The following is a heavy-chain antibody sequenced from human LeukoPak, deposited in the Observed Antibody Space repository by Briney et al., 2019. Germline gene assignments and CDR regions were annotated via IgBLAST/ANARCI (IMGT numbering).Heavy chain of an antibody. CDR3: AREAAARGDYYYMDV. CDR1: GGSISSHY. CDR2: IYYSGST. D-gene: IGHD6-13*01. V-gene: IGHV4-59*11. Sequence: PSETLSLTCTVSGGSISSHYWSWIRQPPGKGLEWIGYIYYSGSTNYNPSLKSQVTISVDTSKNQFSLKLSSVTAADTAVYYCAREAAARGDYYYMDVWGKGTTVTVSS. J-gene: IGHJ6*03.